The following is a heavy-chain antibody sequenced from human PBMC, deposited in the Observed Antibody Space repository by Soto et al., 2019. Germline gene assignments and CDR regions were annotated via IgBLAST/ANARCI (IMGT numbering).Heavy chain of an antibody. CDR2: ITGNSNTI. Sequence: EVHLVESGGGFVQPGGSLRLSCAASAFTFSNYGMNWVRQAPGKGLEWVSYITGNSNTIYYADSVKGRFTISRDNAKASLYLQMNSLRAEDTAVYYCTIDDYRDYYQVDYWGQGTLVTVSS. D-gene: IGHD4-17*01. CDR1: AFTFSNYG. J-gene: IGHJ4*02. V-gene: IGHV3-48*01. CDR3: TIDDYRDYYQVDY.